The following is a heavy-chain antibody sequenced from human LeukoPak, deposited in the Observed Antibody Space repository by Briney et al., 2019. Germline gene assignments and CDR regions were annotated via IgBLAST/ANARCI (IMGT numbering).Heavy chain of an antibody. Sequence: GASVKVSCKASGYTFTGYYMHWVRQAPGQGLEWMGWINPNSGGTNYAQKFQGRVTMTRDTSISTAYMELSRLRSDDTAVYYCARVPHNYGSGSYLLYWGQGTLVTVSS. CDR3: ARVPHNYGSGSYLLY. CDR2: INPNSGGT. J-gene: IGHJ4*02. CDR1: GYTFTGYY. D-gene: IGHD3-10*01. V-gene: IGHV1-2*02.